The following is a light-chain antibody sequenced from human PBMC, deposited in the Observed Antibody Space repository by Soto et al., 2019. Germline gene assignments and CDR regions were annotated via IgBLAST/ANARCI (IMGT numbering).Light chain of an antibody. J-gene: IGKJ2*02. V-gene: IGKV1-39*01. CDR1: QSISNY. CDR2: AAS. Sequence: DLQMTQSPSSLSASIGDRVTITCRASQSISNYLNWYQQKPGTAPKLLIYAASSLQSGVPSRFSGSGSGTDFTLTISSLQPEDFATYYCQQSYSTHGTFGQGTKLEIK. CDR3: QQSYSTHGT.